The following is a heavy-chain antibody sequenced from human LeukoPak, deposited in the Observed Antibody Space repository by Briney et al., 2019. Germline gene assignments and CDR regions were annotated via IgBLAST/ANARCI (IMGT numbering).Heavy chain of an antibody. CDR3: ARVDIRTAFFDY. J-gene: IGHJ4*02. D-gene: IGHD5-12*01. CDR1: GGSINSYY. CDR2: IYSSGST. Sequence: SETLSLTCTVSGGSINSYYWSWVRQPAGKGLEWIGRIYSSGSTGYNPSLKSRVTMSLDTSKNQFSLNLSSVTAADTAVYYCARVDIRTAFFDYWGQGTLVTVSS. V-gene: IGHV4-4*07.